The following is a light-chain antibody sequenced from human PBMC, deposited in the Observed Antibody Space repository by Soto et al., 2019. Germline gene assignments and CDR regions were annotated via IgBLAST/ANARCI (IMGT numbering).Light chain of an antibody. CDR3: QHYNSYSEA. V-gene: IGKV1-5*03. CDR2: KAS. Sequence: DIQLTQSPSTLSASVGDRVTITCRASQSISSWLAWYQQKPGKAPKLLIYKASTLKSGVPSRFSGSGSGTEFTLTISSLQPDYFATYYCQHYNSYSEAFGQGTRLEIK. J-gene: IGKJ5*01. CDR1: QSISSW.